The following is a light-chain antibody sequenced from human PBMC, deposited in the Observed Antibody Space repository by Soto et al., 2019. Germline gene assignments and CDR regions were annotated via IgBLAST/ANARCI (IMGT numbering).Light chain of an antibody. Sequence: EIVMTQSPATLSVSPGERATLSCRASQSVSSNLAWYQQQPGQAPRLLIYGASTRATGIPARFSGSGSGTEFTLTISSLQSEDFAVYYCQQYNNWQVTFGQGTKVEIK. CDR1: QSVSSN. V-gene: IGKV3-15*01. CDR2: GAS. CDR3: QQYNNWQVT. J-gene: IGKJ1*01.